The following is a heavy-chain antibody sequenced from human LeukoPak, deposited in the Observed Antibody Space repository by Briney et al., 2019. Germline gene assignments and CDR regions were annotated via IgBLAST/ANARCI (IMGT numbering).Heavy chain of an antibody. CDR3: AKDPFDYSNYPHTAGFDY. CDR1: RFTFSSYG. J-gene: IGHJ4*02. D-gene: IGHD4-11*01. V-gene: IGHV3-30*18. Sequence: VRSLRLSCAATRFTFSSYGMHWVRQAPGKGLQWVAVISYDGSIKYYADSVKGRFTISRDNSKNTLYLQMNSLRTEDTAVYYCAKDPFDYSNYPHTAGFDYWGQGTLVTVSS. CDR2: ISYDGSIK.